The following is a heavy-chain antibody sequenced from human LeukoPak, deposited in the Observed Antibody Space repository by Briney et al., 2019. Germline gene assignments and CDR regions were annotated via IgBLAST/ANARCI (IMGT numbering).Heavy chain of an antibody. CDR3: ARDAEMATYAFDI. V-gene: IGHV1-2*02. Sequence: GASVKVSCKASGYTFTGYYIHWVRQAPGQGLEWMGWINPNSGGTYYAQKFQGRVTMTSDTSIRTAYMELTRLRSDDTAIYYCARDAEMATYAFDIWGQGTMVTVSS. CDR1: GYTFTGYY. J-gene: IGHJ3*02. CDR2: INPNSGGT. D-gene: IGHD5-24*01.